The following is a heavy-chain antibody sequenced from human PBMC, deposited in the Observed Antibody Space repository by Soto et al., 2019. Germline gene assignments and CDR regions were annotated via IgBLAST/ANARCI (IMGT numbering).Heavy chain of an antibody. J-gene: IGHJ4*02. CDR2: IIPIFGTA. Sequence: QVQLVQSGAEVKKPGSSVKVSCKASGGTFSSYAISWVRQAPGQGLEWMGGIIPIFGTANYAQKFQGRVTITADESTSTAYMELSSLRSEDTAVYYCARDKELADYGDYTSFDYWGQGTLVTVSS. V-gene: IGHV1-69*12. CDR3: ARDKELADYGDYTSFDY. D-gene: IGHD4-17*01. CDR1: GGTFSSYA.